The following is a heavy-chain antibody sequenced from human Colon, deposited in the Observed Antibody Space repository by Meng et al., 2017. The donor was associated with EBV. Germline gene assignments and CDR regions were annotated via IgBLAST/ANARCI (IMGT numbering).Heavy chain of an antibody. D-gene: IGHD3-10*01. CDR3: VRDTRRGGGWFDP. Sequence: QVQLQESGSGLVRPSRTRSLTCVVSGDSITSGDSSWTWIRQPPGKGLELIGYIYHGVNIYYTPSLRSRVTISVDKSRNQFSLKLTSVSAADTAVYYCVRDTRRGGGWFDPWGQGTLVTVSS. V-gene: IGHV4-30-2*01. CDR2: IYHGVNI. J-gene: IGHJ5*02. CDR1: GDSITSGDSS.